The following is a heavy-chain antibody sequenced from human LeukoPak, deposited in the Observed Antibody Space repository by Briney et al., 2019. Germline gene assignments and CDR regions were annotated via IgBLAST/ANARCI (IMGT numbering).Heavy chain of an antibody. CDR3: ARCYRGAFDI. D-gene: IGHD2-15*01. V-gene: IGHV4-34*01. Sequence: SETLSLTCAVYGGSFSGYYWSWIRQPPGKGLEWIGEIYHSGSTNYNPSLKSRVTISVDKSKNQFSLKLSSVTAADTAVYYCARCYRGAFDIWGQGTMVTVSS. CDR2: IYHSGST. CDR1: GGSFSGYY. J-gene: IGHJ3*02.